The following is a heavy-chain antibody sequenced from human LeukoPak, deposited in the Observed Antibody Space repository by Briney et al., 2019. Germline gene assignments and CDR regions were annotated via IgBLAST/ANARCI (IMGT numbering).Heavy chain of an antibody. CDR3: ARAAHDYGDYSNWFDP. Sequence: SETLSLTCTVSGGSISSYYWSWIRQPPGKGLEWIGYIYYSGSTNYNPSLKSRVTISVDTSKNQFSLKLSSVTAADTAVYYCARAAHDYGDYSNWFDPWGQGTLVTVSS. CDR2: IYYSGST. D-gene: IGHD4-17*01. V-gene: IGHV4-59*01. CDR1: GGSISSYY. J-gene: IGHJ5*02.